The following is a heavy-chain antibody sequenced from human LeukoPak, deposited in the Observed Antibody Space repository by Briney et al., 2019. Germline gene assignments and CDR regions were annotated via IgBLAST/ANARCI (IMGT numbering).Heavy chain of an antibody. CDR2: IYSDNT. D-gene: IGHD4-23*01. CDR1: GFTVSSNS. V-gene: IGHV3-53*01. J-gene: IGHJ5*02. Sequence: PGGSLRLSCTVSGFTVSSNSMSWVRQAPGKGLEWVSFIYSDNTHYSDSVKGRFTISRDNSKNTLYLQMNSLRAEDTAVYYCARDNSIGGRGWWFDPWGQGTLVTVSS. CDR3: ARDNSIGGRGWWFDP.